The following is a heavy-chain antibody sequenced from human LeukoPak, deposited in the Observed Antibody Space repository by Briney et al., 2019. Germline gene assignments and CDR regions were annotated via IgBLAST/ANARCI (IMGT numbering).Heavy chain of an antibody. V-gene: IGHV1-46*01. D-gene: IGHD3-16*01. J-gene: IGHJ4*02. CDR3: ARAGGIYFDY. Sequence: GASVKVSCKASGSTFTRNYIHWVRQAPGQGLEWMGIINPSGGSTNYAQKFQGRVTMTRDTSTSTVYMELSSLRSEDTAVYYCARAGGIYFDYWGQGTLVTVSS. CDR1: GSTFTRNY. CDR2: INPSGGST.